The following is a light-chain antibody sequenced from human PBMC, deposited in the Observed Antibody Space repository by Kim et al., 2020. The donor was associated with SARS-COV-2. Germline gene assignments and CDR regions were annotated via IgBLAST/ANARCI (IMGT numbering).Light chain of an antibody. CDR3: QQYDSSLLT. J-gene: IGKJ4*01. CDR2: AAS. Sequence: VLTQSPGTLSLSPGERATLSCRASQSVSSSYLAWYQQKPGQAPRLLIYAASSRATGIPDRFSGSGSGTDFTLTISRLEPEDFALYYCQQYDSSLLTFGGGTKLEI. CDR1: QSVSSSY. V-gene: IGKV3-20*01.